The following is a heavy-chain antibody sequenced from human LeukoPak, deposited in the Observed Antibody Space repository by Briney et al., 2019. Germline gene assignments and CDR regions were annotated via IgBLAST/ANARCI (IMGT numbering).Heavy chain of an antibody. V-gene: IGHV4-59*01. J-gene: IGHJ5*02. CDR3: ANYGSGSYSNWFDP. CDR1: GGSISSYY. Sequence: SETLSLTCTVSGGSISSYYWSWIRQPPGEGLEWIGYIYYIGSTNYNPSLKSRVTISLDTSKNQFSLKMTSMTAADTAVYYCANYGSGSYSNWFDPWGQGTLVTVSS. D-gene: IGHD3-10*01. CDR2: IYYIGST.